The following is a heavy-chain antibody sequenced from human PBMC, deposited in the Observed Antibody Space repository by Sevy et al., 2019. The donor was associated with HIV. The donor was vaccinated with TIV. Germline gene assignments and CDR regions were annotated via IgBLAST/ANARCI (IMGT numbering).Heavy chain of an antibody. V-gene: IGHV3-15*01. D-gene: IGHD2-2*02. CDR3: TASRYIVVVPAAIRYYYYGMDV. Sequence: GGSLRLSCAASGFTFSNAWMSWVRQAPGKGLEWVGRIKSKTDGGTTDYAAPVKGRFTISRDDSKNRLYLQMNSLKTEDTAVYYCTASRYIVVVPAAIRYYYYGMDVWGQGTTVTVSS. CDR2: IKSKTDGGTT. CDR1: GFTFSNAW. J-gene: IGHJ6*02.